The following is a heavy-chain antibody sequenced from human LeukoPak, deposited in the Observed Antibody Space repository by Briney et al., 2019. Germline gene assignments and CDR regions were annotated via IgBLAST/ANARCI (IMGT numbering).Heavy chain of an antibody. J-gene: IGHJ4*02. D-gene: IGHD3-3*02. CDR3: ARRLPIFGVAPDY. V-gene: IGHV3-48*03. CDR2: ISSSGSTI. CDR1: GFTFSSYE. Sequence: GGSLRLSCAASGFTFSSYEMNWVRQAPGKGLEWVSYISSSGSTIYYADSVKGRFTISRDNAKNSLYLQMNSLRAEDTAVYYCARRLPIFGVAPDYWGQGTLVPVSS.